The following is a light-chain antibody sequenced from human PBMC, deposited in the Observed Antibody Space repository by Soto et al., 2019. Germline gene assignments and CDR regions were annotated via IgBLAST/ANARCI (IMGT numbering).Light chain of an antibody. CDR1: QSVTSCY. J-gene: IGKJ4*01. V-gene: IGKV3-20*01. CDR3: QHYGSLVLT. CDR2: GAS. Sequence: EFGLTKSPATLPLSQGEKATLSCRPSQSVTSCYLAWYQQKPGQAPRLLIYGASSRATGIPDRFSGSGTGTDFTLTISRLEPEDFAVYYCQHYGSLVLTFGGGTKVEIK.